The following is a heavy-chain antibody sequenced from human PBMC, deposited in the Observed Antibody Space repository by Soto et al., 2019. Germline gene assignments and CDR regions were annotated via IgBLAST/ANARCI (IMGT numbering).Heavy chain of an antibody. CDR1: GFTFSSYT. D-gene: IGHD3-3*01. Sequence: VQLLESGGGLVPPGGSLRLSCAASGFTFSSYTMNWVRQAPGKGLEWVSAITSSGGTTYYADSVKGRFIVSRDNSENTLYLQMNSLRAEDTAEYYCAKDRGGRAIFGVVIIDGMDVWGQGTTVTVSS. V-gene: IGHV3-23*01. CDR2: ITSSGGTT. CDR3: AKDRGGRAIFGVVIIDGMDV. J-gene: IGHJ6*02.